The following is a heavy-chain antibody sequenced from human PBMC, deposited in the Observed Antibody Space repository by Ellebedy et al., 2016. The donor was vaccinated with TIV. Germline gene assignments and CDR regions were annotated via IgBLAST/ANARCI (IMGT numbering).Heavy chain of an antibody. Sequence: SLKISCAASGFTFDDYAMHWVRQAPGKGLEWVSGISWNSGSIGYADSVKGRFTISRDNAKNSLYLQMNSLRAEDTALYYCAISAYYDSSGYYYPFDYWGQGTLVTVSS. J-gene: IGHJ4*02. CDR3: AISAYYDSSGYYYPFDY. CDR1: GFTFDDYA. V-gene: IGHV3-9*01. CDR2: ISWNSGSI. D-gene: IGHD3-22*01.